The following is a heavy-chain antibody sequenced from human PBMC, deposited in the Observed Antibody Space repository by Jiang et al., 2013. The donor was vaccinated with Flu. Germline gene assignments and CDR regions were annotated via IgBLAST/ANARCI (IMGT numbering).Heavy chain of an antibody. CDR3: ARVRWGVGATETLDH. J-gene: IGHJ4*02. V-gene: IGHV6-1*01. CDR1: GDSVSSNSAA. CDR2: TYYRSKWYN. Sequence: ISGDSVSSNSAAWNWIRQSPSRGLEWLGRTYYRSKWYNDYAVSVKSRITINPDTSKNQFSLHLNSVTPEDTAMYYCARVRWGVGATETLDHWGQGTLVTVSA. D-gene: IGHD1-26*01.